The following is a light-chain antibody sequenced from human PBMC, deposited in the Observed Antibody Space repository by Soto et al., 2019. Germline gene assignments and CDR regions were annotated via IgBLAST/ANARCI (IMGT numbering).Light chain of an antibody. CDR1: SSDVGGYNY. V-gene: IGLV2-11*01. Sequence: QAVVPQPRSVSGSPVQSVTISCTGTSSDVGGYNYVSWYQQHPGKAPKLMIYDVSKRPSGVPDRFSGSKSGNTASLTISGLQAEDEADYYCCSYAGSYTFYVFGTGTKVTVL. CDR2: DVS. J-gene: IGLJ1*01. CDR3: CSYAGSYTFYV.